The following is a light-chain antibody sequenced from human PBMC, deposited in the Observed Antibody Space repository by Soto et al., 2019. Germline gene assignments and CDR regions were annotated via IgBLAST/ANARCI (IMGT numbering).Light chain of an antibody. CDR1: SSDVGSYNL. J-gene: IGLJ3*02. CDR3: SSYASSNTLV. Sequence: QSALTQPASVSGSPGQSISISCTGTSSDVGSYNLVSWYQQHPDKAPKVMIYEGTKRPAGVSNRFSGSKSGNTASLTISGLQAEDEADYYCSSYASSNTLVFGGGTQLTVL. CDR2: EGT. V-gene: IGLV2-23*01.